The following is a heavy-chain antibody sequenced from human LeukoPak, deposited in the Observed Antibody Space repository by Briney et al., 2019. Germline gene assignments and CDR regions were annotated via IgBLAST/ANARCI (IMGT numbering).Heavy chain of an antibody. CDR2: ISGSGGST. CDR1: GFTFSSYA. V-gene: IGHV3-23*01. Sequence: GGSLRLSCAASGFTFSSYAMSWVRQAPGKGLEWASAISGSGGSTYYADSVKGRFTISRDNSKNTLYLQMNSLRAEDTAVYYCAKVEADFHYYYGMDVWGQGTTVTVSS. J-gene: IGHJ6*02. D-gene: IGHD3-3*01. CDR3: AKVEADFHYYYGMDV.